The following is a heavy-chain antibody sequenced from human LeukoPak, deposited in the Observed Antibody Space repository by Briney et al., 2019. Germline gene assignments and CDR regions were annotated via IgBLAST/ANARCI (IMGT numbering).Heavy chain of an antibody. CDR1: GFTFSSYS. CDR2: ISGSGGST. V-gene: IGHV3-23*01. CDR3: AKGSGYSYGSTDY. D-gene: IGHD5-18*01. J-gene: IGHJ4*02. Sequence: PGGSLRLSCAASGFTFSSYSMNWVRQAPGKGLEWVSAISGSGGSTYYADSVKGRFTISRDNSKNTLYLQMNSLRAEDTAVYYCAKGSGYSYGSTDYWGQGTLVTVSS.